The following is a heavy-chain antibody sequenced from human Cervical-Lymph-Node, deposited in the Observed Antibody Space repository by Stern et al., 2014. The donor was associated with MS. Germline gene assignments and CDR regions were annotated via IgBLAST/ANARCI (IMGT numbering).Heavy chain of an antibody. V-gene: IGHV3-23*04. CDR1: GFTFTSHA. CDR2: ISGSGGRT. CDR3: AKVQAHDLLYYCGGGCSFRY. J-gene: IGHJ4*02. D-gene: IGHD2-21*02. Sequence: DQLVESGGVLVQPGGSLRLSCAASGFTFTSHAMNWVRQAPGKGLEGVSTISGSGGRTYYADSVKGRFTISRDNSENTLYLQMNSVRVEDTAIYYCAKVQAHDLLYYCGGGCSFRYWGQGTLVTVSS.